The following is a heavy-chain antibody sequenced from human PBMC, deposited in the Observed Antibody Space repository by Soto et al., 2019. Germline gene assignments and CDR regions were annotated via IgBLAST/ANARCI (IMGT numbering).Heavy chain of an antibody. J-gene: IGHJ5*02. CDR2: FDPEDGET. Sequence: GASVKVSCKASGYTLTELSMHWVRQAPGKGLEWMGGFDPEDGETIYAQKFQGRVTMTEDTSTDTAYVELSSLRSEDTAVYYCATARAVAGRGWFDPWGQGTLVTVSS. V-gene: IGHV1-24*01. CDR1: GYTLTELS. CDR3: ATARAVAGRGWFDP. D-gene: IGHD6-19*01.